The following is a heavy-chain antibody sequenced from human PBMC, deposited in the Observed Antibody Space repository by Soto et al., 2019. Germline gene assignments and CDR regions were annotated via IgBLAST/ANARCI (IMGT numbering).Heavy chain of an antibody. J-gene: IGHJ4*02. V-gene: IGHV1-69*13. Sequence: GASVKVSCKASGGTFSSYAISWVRQAPGQGLEWMGGIIPIFGTANYAQKFQGRVTITADESTSTAYMELSSLRSEDTAVYYCASLTDPAYDSSGYSFDYWGQGTLVTVSS. CDR1: GGTFSSYA. D-gene: IGHD3-22*01. CDR2: IIPIFGTA. CDR3: ASLTDPAYDSSGYSFDY.